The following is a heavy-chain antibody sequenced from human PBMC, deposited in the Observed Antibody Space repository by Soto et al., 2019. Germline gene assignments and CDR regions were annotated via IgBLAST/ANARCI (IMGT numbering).Heavy chain of an antibody. V-gene: IGHV3-21*01. J-gene: IGHJ4*02. CDR3: AREIYDDYDSSGFDH. CDR2: ISSSSSYT. CDR1: GFTFSSYS. Sequence: GGSLRLSCAASGFTFSSYSMNWVRQAPGKGLEWVSCISSSSSYTSYADAVKGRFTISRDNAKNTLSLQMNSLRAEDTAVYYCAREIYDDYDSSGFDHWGQGTLVTVSS. D-gene: IGHD3-22*01.